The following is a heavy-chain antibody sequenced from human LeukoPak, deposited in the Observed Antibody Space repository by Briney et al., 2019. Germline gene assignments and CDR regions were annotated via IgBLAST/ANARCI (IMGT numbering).Heavy chain of an antibody. D-gene: IGHD2-8*02. J-gene: IGHJ4*02. CDR3: ARGGTAGNFDY. Sequence: GGSLRLSCAASGFTFMDYWMHWVRQAPGKGLVWVSHIYGDGSSTSYADSVKGRFTISRDNAKNTLYLQMKSLRAEDTAVYYCARGGTAGNFDYWGQGTLVTVSS. CDR1: GFTFMDYW. CDR2: IYGDGSST. V-gene: IGHV3-74*01.